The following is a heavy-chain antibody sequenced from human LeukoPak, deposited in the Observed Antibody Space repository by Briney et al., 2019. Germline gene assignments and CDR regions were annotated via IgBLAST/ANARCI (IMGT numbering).Heavy chain of an antibody. D-gene: IGHD3-10*01. CDR2: INHSGST. Sequence: SETLSLTCTVSGGSINSYYWSWIRQPPGKGLEWIGEINHSGSTNYNPSLKSRVTISVDTSKNQFSLKLSSVTAADTAVYYCARSYGSGNYFDYWGQGTLVTVSS. J-gene: IGHJ4*02. CDR1: GGSINSYY. V-gene: IGHV4-34*01. CDR3: ARSYGSGNYFDY.